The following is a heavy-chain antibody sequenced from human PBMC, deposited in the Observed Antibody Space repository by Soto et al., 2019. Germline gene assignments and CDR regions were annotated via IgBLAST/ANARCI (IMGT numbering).Heavy chain of an antibody. Sequence: GGSLRLSCAPSGFTFSNYSMFWVRQAPGKGLEWVSTIFAGGGSTYYGDSVKGRFTISRDNAKNILFLQMDSLRAEDTAVYFCAKDLIRGDGYIDFDYWGQGTLVTVSS. CDR1: GFTFSNYS. D-gene: IGHD3-10*01. CDR2: IFAGGGST. CDR3: AKDLIRGDGYIDFDY. V-gene: IGHV3-23*01. J-gene: IGHJ4*02.